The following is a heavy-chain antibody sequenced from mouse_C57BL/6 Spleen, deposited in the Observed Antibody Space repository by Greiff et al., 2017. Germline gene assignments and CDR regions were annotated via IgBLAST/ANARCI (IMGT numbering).Heavy chain of an antibody. CDR2: INPGSGGT. Sequence: QVQLQQSGAELVRPGTSVKVSCKASGYAFTSYLIEWVKQRPGQGLEWIGMINPGSGGTNYNEKFKGKATLTADKASSTAYMQLSSLTSEDSAVYFCARSGCYGRSCDYWGQGTTLTVSS. CDR3: ARSGCYGRSCDY. V-gene: IGHV1-54*01. J-gene: IGHJ2*01. D-gene: IGHD1-1*01. CDR1: GYAFTSYL.